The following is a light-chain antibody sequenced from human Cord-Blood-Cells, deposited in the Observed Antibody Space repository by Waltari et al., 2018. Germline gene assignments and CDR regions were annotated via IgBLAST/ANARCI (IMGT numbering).Light chain of an antibody. Sequence: DIQMTQSPSSLSASVGDRVTITCRASPGISNYLNWYQQKPGKAPKLLIYAASSWQSGVPARFSGSGSGTDFTLTISSMQPEDFATYYCQQSYSTPRTFGQGTKVEIK. CDR2: AAS. CDR1: PGISNY. V-gene: IGKV1-39*01. CDR3: QQSYSTPRT. J-gene: IGKJ1*01.